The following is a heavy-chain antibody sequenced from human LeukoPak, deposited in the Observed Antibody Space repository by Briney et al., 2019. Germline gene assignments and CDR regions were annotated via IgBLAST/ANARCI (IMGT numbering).Heavy chain of an antibody. V-gene: IGHV3-23*01. J-gene: IGHJ4*02. CDR2: ISGSGGST. D-gene: IGHD4-17*01. Sequence: PGGSLRLSCAASEFTFSNYAMIWVRHAPGKGLEWVSAISGSGGSTYYADSVKGRFTISRDNSKNTLYLQMNSLRAEDTAVYYCAKITVTYVNDYFDYWGQGTLVTVSS. CDR3: AKITVTYVNDYFDY. CDR1: EFTFSNYA.